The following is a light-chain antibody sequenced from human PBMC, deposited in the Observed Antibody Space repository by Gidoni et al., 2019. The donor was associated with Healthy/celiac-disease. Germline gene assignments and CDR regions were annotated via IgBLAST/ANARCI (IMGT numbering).Light chain of an antibody. V-gene: IGKV3-11*01. J-gene: IGKJ4*01. CDR1: QSVSSY. CDR2: DAS. Sequence: EMVLTQSPATLSLSPGERATLSCRASQSVSSYLAWYQQKPGQAPRLLSYDASNRATGIPARFSGSGSGTDFTLTISSLDPEDFAVYYCQQRSTWLTFGGGTKVEIK. CDR3: QQRSTWLT.